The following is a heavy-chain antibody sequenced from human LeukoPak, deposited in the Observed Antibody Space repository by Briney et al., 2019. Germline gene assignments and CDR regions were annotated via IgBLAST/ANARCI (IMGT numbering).Heavy chain of an antibody. Sequence: GGSLRLSCTTSGFTFKNYAMTWVRQAPGKGLEWVSAIYPHGDPHYADSVKGRFTTSRDNSKNSLYMQMETLRAEDTALYYCARAKLEPAGTGAFDIWGPGTVVTVSS. D-gene: IGHD6-19*01. J-gene: IGHJ3*02. V-gene: IGHV3-23*01. CDR2: IYPHGDP. CDR1: GFTFKNYA. CDR3: ARAKLEPAGTGAFDI.